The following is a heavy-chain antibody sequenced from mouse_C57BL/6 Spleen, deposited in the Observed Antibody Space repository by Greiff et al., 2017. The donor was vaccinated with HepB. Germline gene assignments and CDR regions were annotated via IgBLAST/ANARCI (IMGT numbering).Heavy chain of an antibody. CDR2: ISYDGSN. D-gene: IGHD2-3*01. CDR1: GYSITSGYY. V-gene: IGHV3-6*01. Sequence: VQLQQSGPGLVKPSQSLSLTCSVTGYSITSGYYWNWIRQFPGNKLEWMGYISYDGSNNYNPSLKNRISITRDTSKNQFFLKLNSVTTEDTATYYCAREGLLRHAMDYWGQGTSVTVSS. CDR3: AREGLLRHAMDY. J-gene: IGHJ4*01.